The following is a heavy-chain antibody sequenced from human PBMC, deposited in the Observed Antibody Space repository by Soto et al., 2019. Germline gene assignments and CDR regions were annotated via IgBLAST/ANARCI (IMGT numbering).Heavy chain of an antibody. V-gene: IGHV1-46*01. D-gene: IGHD3-3*01. CDR2: INPHGGST. Sequence: ASVKVSCKAPGDTFTSYYLNWVRQAPGQGLEWMGVINPHGGSTKYAQKFPGRITMTRDTSRSTVYMELSSLRSDDTAIYYCARSSGGNFGIIIEGSNWFDPWGQGTLVTVSS. CDR3: ARSSGGNFGIIIEGSNWFDP. J-gene: IGHJ5*02. CDR1: GDTFTSYY.